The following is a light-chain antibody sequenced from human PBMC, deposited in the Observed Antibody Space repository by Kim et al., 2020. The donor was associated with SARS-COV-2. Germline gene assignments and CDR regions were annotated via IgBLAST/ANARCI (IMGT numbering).Light chain of an antibody. CDR3: MQALQTLWT. CDR1: QSLLHSNGYNY. J-gene: IGKJ1*01. CDR2: LGS. Sequence: DIVMTQSPLSLPVTPGEPASISCRSSQSLLHSNGYNYLDWYLQKPGQSPQLLIYLGSNRASGGPDRFSGSGSGTDFTLKISRVGAADVGVYYCMQALQTLWTFGQGTKVDIK. V-gene: IGKV2-28*01.